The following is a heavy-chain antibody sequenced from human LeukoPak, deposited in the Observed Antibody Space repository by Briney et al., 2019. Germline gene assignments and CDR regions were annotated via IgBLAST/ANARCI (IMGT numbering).Heavy chain of an antibody. CDR2: IIPIFGTA. J-gene: IGHJ6*03. D-gene: IGHD6-6*01. CDR1: GGTFSSYG. CDR3: ARDGYSSSSGYYYYYMDV. Sequence: SVKVSCKASGGTFSSYGISWVRQAPGQGLEWMGGIIPIFGTANYAQKFQARVTITTDESTSTAYMELSTLRSEDTAVYYCARDGYSSSSGYYYYYMDVWGKGTTVTVSS. V-gene: IGHV1-69*05.